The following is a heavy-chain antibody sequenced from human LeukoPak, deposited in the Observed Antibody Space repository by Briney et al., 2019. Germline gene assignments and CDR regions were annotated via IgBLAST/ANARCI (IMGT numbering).Heavy chain of an antibody. J-gene: IGHJ4*02. CDR3: AKHTGDGYTPLDY. CDR2: ISGSGGST. Sequence: GGSLRLSCAASGFTFSSYATSWVRQAPGKGLEWVSAISGSGGSTFNADSVKGRFTISRDNSKNTLYLQMNSLRAEDTAVYYCAKHTGDGYTPLDYWGQGTLVTVSS. V-gene: IGHV3-23*01. D-gene: IGHD5-24*01. CDR1: GFTFSSYA.